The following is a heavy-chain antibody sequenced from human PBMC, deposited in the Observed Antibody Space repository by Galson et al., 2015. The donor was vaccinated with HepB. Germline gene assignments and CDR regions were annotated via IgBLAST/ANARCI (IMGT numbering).Heavy chain of an antibody. CDR2: IVVGSGNT. CDR3: AARYDSSGYWAAAFDI. V-gene: IGHV1-58*02. J-gene: IGHJ3*02. D-gene: IGHD3-22*01. Sequence: SVKVSCKASGFTFTSSAMQWVRQARGQRLEWIGWIVVGSGNTNYAQKFQERVTITRDMSTSTAYMELSSLRSEDTAVYYCAARYDSSGYWAAAFDIWGQGTMVTVSS. CDR1: GFTFTSSA.